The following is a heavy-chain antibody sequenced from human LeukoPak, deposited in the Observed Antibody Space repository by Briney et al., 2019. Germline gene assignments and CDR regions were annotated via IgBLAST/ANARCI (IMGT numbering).Heavy chain of an antibody. Sequence: SQTLSLTCTVSGGSISSGSYYWSWIRQPAGKGLEWIGRIYTGGSTNYNPSLKSRVTISVDTSKNQFSLKLSSVTAADTAVYYCAREIAVAGLDYWGQGTLVTVSS. CDR1: GGSISSGSYY. J-gene: IGHJ4*02. CDR3: AREIAVAGLDY. D-gene: IGHD6-19*01. V-gene: IGHV4-61*02. CDR2: IYTGGST.